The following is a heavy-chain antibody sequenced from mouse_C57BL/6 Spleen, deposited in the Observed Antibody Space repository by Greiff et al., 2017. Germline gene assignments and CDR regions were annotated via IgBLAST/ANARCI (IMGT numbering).Heavy chain of an antibody. V-gene: IGHV1-64*01. CDR1: GYTFTSYW. CDR3: AEGELYGKGPFDY. CDR2: IHPNSGST. Sequence: QVQLQQPGAELVKPGASVKLSCKASGYTFTSYWMHWVKQRPGQGLEWIGMIHPNSGSTNYNEKVKSKATLTVDKSSSTAYMQLSSLTSEDSAVYYCAEGELYGKGPFDYWGQGTTLTVSS. J-gene: IGHJ2*01. D-gene: IGHD2-1*01.